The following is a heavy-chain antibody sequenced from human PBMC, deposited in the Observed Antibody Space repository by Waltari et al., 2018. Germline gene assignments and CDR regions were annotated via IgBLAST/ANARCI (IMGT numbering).Heavy chain of an antibody. CDR2: IKHEGKT. Sequence: QAPLQQWGTGRLKRSETLSLTCAAYGETFSDSYWSWVRHAPGKGLEWFGEIKHEGKTKYKMALRNRVTLSVDTSRKQFSLNMRSVTAADTAIYYCARGGTFPGYYYYMDIWGKGTPVTVSS. CDR3: ARGGTFPGYYYYMDI. CDR1: GETFSDSY. V-gene: IGHV4-34*02. J-gene: IGHJ6*03.